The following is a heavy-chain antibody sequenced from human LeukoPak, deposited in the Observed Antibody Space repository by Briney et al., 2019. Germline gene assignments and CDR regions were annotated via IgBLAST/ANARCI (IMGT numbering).Heavy chain of an antibody. CDR2: IWYDGSKK. CDR3: ARDQSGSYDFDY. CDR1: GFTLSSYG. Sequence: PGWSLRLSCAASGFTLSSYGMHWVRQAPGKGLEWVAVIWYDGSKKYYVDSVKGRFTISRDNSKNTLYLQMNSLRAEDTAVYYCARDQSGSYDFDYWGQGTLVTVSS. J-gene: IGHJ4*02. V-gene: IGHV3-33*01. D-gene: IGHD1-26*01.